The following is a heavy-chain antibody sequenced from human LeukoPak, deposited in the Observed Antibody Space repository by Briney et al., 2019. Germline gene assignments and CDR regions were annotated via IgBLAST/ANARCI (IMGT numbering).Heavy chain of an antibody. CDR2: IRASGGST. CDR1: GFTFSSYA. V-gene: IGHV3-23*01. Sequence: GGSLRLSCAASGFTFSSYAMSWVRQAPGKGLEWVSAIRASGGSTFYADSVRGRFTISRDNSKNTLDLQMNNPRAEDTAVYYCASSSSGWYNFDYWGQGTLVTVSS. J-gene: IGHJ4*02. CDR3: ASSSSGWYNFDY. D-gene: IGHD6-19*01.